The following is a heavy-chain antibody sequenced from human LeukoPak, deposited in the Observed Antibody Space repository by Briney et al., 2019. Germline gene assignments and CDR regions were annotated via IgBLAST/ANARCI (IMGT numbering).Heavy chain of an antibody. D-gene: IGHD3-10*01. V-gene: IGHV3-15*01. J-gene: IGHJ4*02. Sequence: GGSLRLSCAASGFTPSNAWMSWVRPAPGKRLEWVGRIKSKIDGGKTDYAAPVKGRFTISRDDSKNTLYLQMNSVKTEDTAVYYCTTDLLWFGELGYWGQGTLVTVSS. CDR2: IKSKIDGGKT. CDR1: GFTPSNAW. CDR3: TTDLLWFGELGY.